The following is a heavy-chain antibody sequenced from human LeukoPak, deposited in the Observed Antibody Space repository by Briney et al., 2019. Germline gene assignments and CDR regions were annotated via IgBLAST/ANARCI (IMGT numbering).Heavy chain of an antibody. J-gene: IGHJ4*02. V-gene: IGHV4-30-2*01. CDR1: GGSISSGGYS. D-gene: IGHD3-9*01. CDR3: ASFDHHTAGKFDY. CDR2: IYHSGST. Sequence: PSETLSLTCAVSGGSISSGGYSWSWIRQPPGKGLEWIGYIYHSGSTYYNPSLKSRVTISVDRSKNQFSLKLSSVTAADTAVYYCASFDHHTAGKFDYWGQGTLVTVSS.